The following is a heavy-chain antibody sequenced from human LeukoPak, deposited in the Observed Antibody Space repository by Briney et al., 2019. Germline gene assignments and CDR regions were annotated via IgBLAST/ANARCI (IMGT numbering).Heavy chain of an antibody. D-gene: IGHD3-10*01. J-gene: IGHJ4*02. CDR2: ISGSGDKT. Sequence: GESLRLSCAASGFAFRTYAMSWVRQAPGKGLEGVSAISGSGDKTYYAESVRGRFTISRDNSKNTPYLQMNSLRAEDSAVYYCAKDLNYGFDSWGQGTLVTVSS. CDR3: AKDLNYGFDS. CDR1: GFAFRTYA. V-gene: IGHV3-23*01.